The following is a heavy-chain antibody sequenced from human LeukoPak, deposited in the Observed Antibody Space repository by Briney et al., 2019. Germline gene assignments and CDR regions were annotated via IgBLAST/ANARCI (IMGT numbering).Heavy chain of an antibody. CDR2: ISPYYGNT. Sequence: AASVKVSCKASGYTFTHYGISWVRQAPGQGLERMGWISPYYGNTNYAQNLQGRVTLTTDTSTSTAYMELRSVRSDDTAVYYCARVGADRDFDYWGQGTLVTVSS. CDR3: ARVGADRDFDY. J-gene: IGHJ4*02. CDR1: GYTFTHYG. V-gene: IGHV1-18*01. D-gene: IGHD1-26*01.